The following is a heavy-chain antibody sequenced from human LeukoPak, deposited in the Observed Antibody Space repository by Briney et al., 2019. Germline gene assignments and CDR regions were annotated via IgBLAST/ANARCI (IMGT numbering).Heavy chain of an antibody. CDR3: ALYYYGSGSYFPHYFDY. J-gene: IGHJ4*02. D-gene: IGHD3-10*01. V-gene: IGHV3-23*01. Sequence: GGSLRLSCAASGFTFSSYAMSWVRQAPGKGLEWVSAIIGSGGSTYYADSVKGRFTISRDNSKNTLYLQMNTLRAEDTAVYYCALYYYGSGSYFPHYFDYWGQGTLVTVSS. CDR2: IIGSGGST. CDR1: GFTFSSYA.